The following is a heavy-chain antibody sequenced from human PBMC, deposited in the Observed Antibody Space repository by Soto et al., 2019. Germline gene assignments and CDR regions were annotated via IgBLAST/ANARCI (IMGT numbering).Heavy chain of an antibody. CDR3: VRSRVFIAVTSVTNYYYYSGMDV. V-gene: IGHV6-1*01. D-gene: IGHD6-19*01. J-gene: IGHJ6*02. CDR1: GGSVSSDSAA. CDR2: AYYRSKWYI. Sequence: PSQTLSLTGASSGGSVSSDSAAWNWIRQSPSRGLEWLGRAYYRSKWYIEYAPSVNSRITINPDTSKNQLSLQLISVNPEDTAVYYCVRSRVFIAVTSVTNYYYYSGMDVWGQGTTVTVSS.